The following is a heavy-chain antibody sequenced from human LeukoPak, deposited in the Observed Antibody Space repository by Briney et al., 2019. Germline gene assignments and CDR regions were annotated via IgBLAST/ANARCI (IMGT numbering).Heavy chain of an antibody. CDR3: ARWVGYGDYFDY. Sequence: PSQTLSLTCTVSGGSISSGSYYWSWIRQPAGKGLEWIGRIYTSGSTNYNPSLKSRVTISVVTSKNQFSLKLSSVTAADTAVYYCARWVGYGDYFDYWGQGTLVTVSS. D-gene: IGHD4-17*01. CDR2: IYTSGST. CDR1: GGSISSGSYY. J-gene: IGHJ4*02. V-gene: IGHV4-61*02.